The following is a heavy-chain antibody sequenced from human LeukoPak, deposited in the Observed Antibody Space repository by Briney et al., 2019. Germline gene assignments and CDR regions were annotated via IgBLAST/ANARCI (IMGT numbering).Heavy chain of an antibody. D-gene: IGHD5-18*01. CDR1: GFTFRSHG. Sequence: AGGSLRLSCVASGFTFRSHGMNWVRQAPGKGLEWVSYISSSSSTIYYADSVKGRFTISRDNAKNSLYLQMNSLRAEDTAVYYCARDGRGYSYGYPTDYWGQGTLVTVSS. CDR3: ARDGRGYSYGYPTDY. J-gene: IGHJ4*02. V-gene: IGHV3-48*01. CDR2: ISSSSSTI.